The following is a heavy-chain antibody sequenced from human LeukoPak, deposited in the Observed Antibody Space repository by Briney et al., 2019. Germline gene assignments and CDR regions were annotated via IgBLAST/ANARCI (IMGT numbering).Heavy chain of an antibody. V-gene: IGHV4-61*02. Sequence: SETLSLXCTVSGGSISSGSYYWSWIRQPAGKGLEWIGRIYTSGSTNYNPSLKSRVTISVDTSKNQFSLKLSSVTAADTAVYYCARGDGYNIGYWGQGTLVTVSS. J-gene: IGHJ4*02. CDR3: ARGDGYNIGY. CDR1: GGSISSGSYY. D-gene: IGHD5-24*01. CDR2: IYTSGST.